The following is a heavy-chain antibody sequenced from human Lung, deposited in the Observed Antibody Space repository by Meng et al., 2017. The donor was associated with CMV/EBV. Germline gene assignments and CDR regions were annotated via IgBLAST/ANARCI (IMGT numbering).Heavy chain of an antibody. Sequence: QGVREGSGPGRGKPSGTLSLTCAVSGGAISSSNWWSWVRQPPGKGLEWIGEIYHSGSTNYNPSLKSRVTISVDKSKNQFSLKLSSVTAAGTAVYYCASFPPPGKQWLVTDYWGQGTLVTVSS. CDR3: ASFPPPGKQWLVTDY. V-gene: IGHV4-4*02. CDR1: GGAISSSNW. J-gene: IGHJ4*02. D-gene: IGHD6-19*01. CDR2: IYHSGST.